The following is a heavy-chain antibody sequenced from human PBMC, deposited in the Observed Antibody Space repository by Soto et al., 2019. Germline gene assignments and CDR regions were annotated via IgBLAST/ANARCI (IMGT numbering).Heavy chain of an antibody. J-gene: IGHJ6*02. CDR2: IIPIFGTA. CDR3: ARDGRLRFLEWLPSTYYYYGMDV. D-gene: IGHD3-3*01. CDR1: GGTFSSYA. Sequence: SVKVSCKASGGTFSSYAISWVRQAPGQGLEWMGGIIPIFGTANYAQKFQGRVTITADKSTSTAYMELSSLRSEDTAVYYCARDGRLRFLEWLPSTYYYYGMDVWGQGTTVTVSS. V-gene: IGHV1-69*06.